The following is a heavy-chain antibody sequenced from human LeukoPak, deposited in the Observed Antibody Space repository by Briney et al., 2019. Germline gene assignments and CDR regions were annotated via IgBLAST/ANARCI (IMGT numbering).Heavy chain of an antibody. CDR1: GFTFSTYA. V-gene: IGHV3-23*01. D-gene: IGHD1-26*01. CDR3: ARGSEWEPLYYFDY. J-gene: IGHJ4*02. CDR2: IGGGGPTT. Sequence: PGGSLRLSCAASGFTFSTYAMNWVRQAPAKGLEWVSTIGGGGPTTDYADSVKDRFTISRDNSKNTLYLQMNSLRAEDSAVYYCARGSEWEPLYYFDYWGQGSLVTVSS.